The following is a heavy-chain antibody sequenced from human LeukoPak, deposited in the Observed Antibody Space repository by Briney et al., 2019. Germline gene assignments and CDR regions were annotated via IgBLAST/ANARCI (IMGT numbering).Heavy chain of an antibody. CDR1: GFTFSSYW. CDR3: GRGGDEHYYDSSGYYYGY. CDR2: IKQDGSEK. V-gene: IGHV3-7*01. Sequence: QTGGSLRLSCAASGFTFSSYWMSWVRQAPGKGLEWVANIKQDGSEKYYVDSVKGRFTVSRDNAKNSLYMQMNSLRAEDTAVYYCGRGGDEHYYDSSGYYYGYWGQGTLVTASS. J-gene: IGHJ4*02. D-gene: IGHD3-22*01.